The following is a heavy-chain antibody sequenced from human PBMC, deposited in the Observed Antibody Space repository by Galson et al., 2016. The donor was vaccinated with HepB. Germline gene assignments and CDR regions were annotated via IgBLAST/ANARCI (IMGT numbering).Heavy chain of an antibody. CDR1: GGSISGYY. V-gene: IGHV4-59*01. CDR3: ARDRDATTVNWYFDL. J-gene: IGHJ2*01. Sequence: SETLSLTCTVSGGSISGYYWSWIRQPPGKRLEWIGYIHYTGSTKYNPSLKIRVTISVDTSKNQFSLKLSSVTAADTAGYYCARDRDATTVNWYFDLWGRGTLVSVSS. D-gene: IGHD4-17*01. CDR2: IHYTGST.